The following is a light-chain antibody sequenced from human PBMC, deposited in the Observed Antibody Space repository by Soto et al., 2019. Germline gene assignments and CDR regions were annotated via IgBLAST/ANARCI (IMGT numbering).Light chain of an antibody. J-gene: IGLJ1*01. Sequence: QSVLTQPPSVSEAPGQRVTISCTGSSSNIGAGYEAHWYQQVPGTAPKLLIYENNNRPSRVPDRFSGSKSGTSASLAITGFQAEDGAEYYCQSYDSSLSGYVFGTGTKLTVL. CDR2: ENN. CDR3: QSYDSSLSGYV. CDR1: SSNIGAGYE. V-gene: IGLV1-40*01.